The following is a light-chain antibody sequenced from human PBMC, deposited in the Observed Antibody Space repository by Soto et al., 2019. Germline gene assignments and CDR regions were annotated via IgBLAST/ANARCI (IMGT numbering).Light chain of an antibody. Sequence: QSALTQPPSASGSPGQSVTISCTGTSSDVGGYNYVSWYQLHPGKAPKLMIFEVSRRPSGVPDRFSGSKSGNTASLTVSGLQAEDEADYYCSSYASSNTYVFGTGTKVTVL. CDR3: SSYASSNTYV. CDR2: EVS. CDR1: SSDVGGYNY. V-gene: IGLV2-8*01. J-gene: IGLJ1*01.